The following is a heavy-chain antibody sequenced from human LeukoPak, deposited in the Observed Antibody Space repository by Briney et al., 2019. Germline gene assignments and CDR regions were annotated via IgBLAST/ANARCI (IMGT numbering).Heavy chain of an antibody. D-gene: IGHD3-22*01. Sequence: ETLSLTCAVYGGSFSGYYWSWIRQPPGKGLEWIGEINHSGSTNYNPSLKSRVTISVDTSKNQFSLKLSSVTAADTAVYYCARKQSYYYDSSGYLWAFDIWGQGTMVTVSS. CDR3: ARKQSYYYDSSGYLWAFDI. J-gene: IGHJ3*02. V-gene: IGHV4-34*01. CDR1: GGSFSGYY. CDR2: INHSGST.